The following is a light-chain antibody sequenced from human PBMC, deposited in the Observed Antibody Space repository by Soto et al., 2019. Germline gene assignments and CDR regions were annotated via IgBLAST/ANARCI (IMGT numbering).Light chain of an antibody. J-gene: IGKJ4*02. V-gene: IGKV3D-20*02. CDR3: QQRSSWPLT. CDR2: DTS. Sequence: EIVLTQSPCTLSLSPGERATLSCRASQSVSSNYLAWYQQKPGQAPRLLIYDTSSRASDIPDRFSGSGSGTDFTLTISSLEPEDFAVYFCQQRSSWPLTFGGGTKVDIK. CDR1: QSVSSNY.